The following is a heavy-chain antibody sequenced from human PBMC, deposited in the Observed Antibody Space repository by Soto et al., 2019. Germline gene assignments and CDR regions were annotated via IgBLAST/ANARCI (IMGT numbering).Heavy chain of an antibody. D-gene: IGHD3-3*01. J-gene: IGHJ4*02. CDR3: ARVLRPKYYFDY. CDR1: GGSISSYY. Sequence: SETLSLTCTVSGGSISSYYGSWIRQPPGKGLEWIGYIYYSGSTNYNPSLKSRVTISVDTSKNQFSLKLSSVTAADTAVYYCARVLRPKYYFDYWGQGTLVTVS. V-gene: IGHV4-59*01. CDR2: IYYSGST.